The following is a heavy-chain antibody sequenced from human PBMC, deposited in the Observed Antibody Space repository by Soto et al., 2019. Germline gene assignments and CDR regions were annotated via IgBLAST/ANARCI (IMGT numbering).Heavy chain of an antibody. J-gene: IGHJ5*02. V-gene: IGHV4-59*01. Sequence: PSETLSLTCTVSGGSISSYYWSWIRQPPGKGLEWIGYIYYSGGTNYNPSLKSRVTISVDTPKNQFSLKLSSVTAADTAVYYCAREPLKYNWNDGAFGWFDPWGQGTLVTVSS. CDR1: GGSISSYY. CDR3: AREPLKYNWNDGAFGWFDP. D-gene: IGHD1-20*01. CDR2: IYYSGGT.